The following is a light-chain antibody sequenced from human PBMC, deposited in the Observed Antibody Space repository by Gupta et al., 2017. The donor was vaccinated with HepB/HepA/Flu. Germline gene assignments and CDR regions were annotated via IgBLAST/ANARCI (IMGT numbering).Light chain of an antibody. CDR1: QSVLHSNGYNY. CDR3: LQALQIRT. V-gene: IGKV2-28*01. Sequence: EMAFTQSTSCLRVTPGDPDTISCRSSQSVLHSNGYNYLDWYLQKPGQSPQLLIYLGSNRASGVPDRFSGSGSGTDFTLKISRVEAEDVGVYYCLQALQIRTFGQGTKVEIK. J-gene: IGKJ1*01. CDR2: LGS.